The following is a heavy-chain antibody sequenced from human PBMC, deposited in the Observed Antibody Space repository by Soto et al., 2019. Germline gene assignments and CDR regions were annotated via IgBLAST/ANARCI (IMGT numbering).Heavy chain of an antibody. V-gene: IGHV3-48*02. CDR1: GFTFSSYS. Sequence: EVQLVESGGGLVRPGGSLRLSCAASGFTFSSYSMNWVRQAPGKGLEWVSYISSTSETIYYADSLKGRFTISRDNAKRSLYLQMNSLRDEDTAVYYCVRDLHRGEGYWGQGTLVTVSS. D-gene: IGHD3-16*01. CDR3: VRDLHRGEGY. J-gene: IGHJ4*02. CDR2: ISSTSETI.